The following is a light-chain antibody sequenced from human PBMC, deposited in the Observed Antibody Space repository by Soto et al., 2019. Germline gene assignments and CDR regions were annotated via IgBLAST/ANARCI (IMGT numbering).Light chain of an antibody. CDR3: HQSSSST. CDR1: QSISTY. CDR2: GAS. Sequence: DIQMTQSPSSLSASVGDRVTITCRASQSISTYLNWYQQRPGKAPKLVIYGASNVQSGVPSRFSGSGSGTDFTLTISNLQPEDFETYYCHQSSSSTFGPGTKVESK. V-gene: IGKV1-39*01. J-gene: IGKJ1*01.